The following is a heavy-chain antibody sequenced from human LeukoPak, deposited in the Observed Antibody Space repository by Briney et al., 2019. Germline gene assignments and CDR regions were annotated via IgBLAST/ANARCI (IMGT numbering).Heavy chain of an antibody. CDR2: IEQDGSEK. D-gene: IGHD3-10*01. Sequence: GGSLRLSCAASGFTFSNYAILWVRQAPGKGLEWVASIEQDGSEKNYVDSVKGRFTISRDNAKNSLYLQMNSLRVEDTAIYYCTKDGEGASHFWGQGTLVTASS. V-gene: IGHV3-7*03. CDR3: TKDGEGASHF. CDR1: GFTFSNYA. J-gene: IGHJ4*02.